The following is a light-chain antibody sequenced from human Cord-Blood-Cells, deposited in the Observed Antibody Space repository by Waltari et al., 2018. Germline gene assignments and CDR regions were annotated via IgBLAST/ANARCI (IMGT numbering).Light chain of an antibody. Sequence: IVLTQYPDFQSVTPKEKVTITCRASQSIGSSLHWYQQTPAQSPKLLINYSSQSFTGVPSRFSGSGSGTDFTLTINSLEAEDAAAYYCQQTSSFPWTFGQGTKLEIK. V-gene: IGKV6-21*01. CDR3: QQTSSFPWT. J-gene: IGKJ1*01. CDR1: QSIGSS. CDR2: YSS.